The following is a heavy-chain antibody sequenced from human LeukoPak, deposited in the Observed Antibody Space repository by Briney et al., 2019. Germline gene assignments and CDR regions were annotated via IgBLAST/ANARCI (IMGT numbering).Heavy chain of an antibody. V-gene: IGHV3-74*01. J-gene: IGHJ6*03. Sequence: TGGSLRLSCAASGFTFSSYWMHWVRQAPGKGLVWVSRINSDGSYTSYADSVKGRFTISRDNAKNTLYLQMNSLRAEDTAVYYCARDHRGSGSNYYYYYMDVWGKGTTVTISS. CDR2: INSDGSYT. CDR1: GFTFSSYW. CDR3: ARDHRGSGSNYYYYYMDV. D-gene: IGHD3-10*01.